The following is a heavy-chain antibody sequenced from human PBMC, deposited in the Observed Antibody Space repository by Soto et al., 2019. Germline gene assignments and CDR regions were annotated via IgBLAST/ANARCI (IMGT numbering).Heavy chain of an antibody. Sequence: QVQLQESGPGLVKPSGTLSLTCAASGGSISSSNWWSWVRQPPGKGRGWIGEIYHSGSTNYNPSLNSRVTISVDKSKIQFSLTLSSVTAADTAVYYCSRADIGGSSWPFDYRCEGTLVTASS. CDR1: GGSISSSNW. D-gene: IGHD6-13*01. CDR2: IYHSGST. J-gene: IGHJ4*02. V-gene: IGHV4-4*02. CDR3: SRADIGGSSWPFDY.